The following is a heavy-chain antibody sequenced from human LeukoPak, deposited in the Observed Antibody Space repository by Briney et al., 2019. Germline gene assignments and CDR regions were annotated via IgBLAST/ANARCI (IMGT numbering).Heavy chain of an antibody. CDR2: ISSGGNYI. J-gene: IGHJ4*02. CDR3: ARALDSGHIPN. D-gene: IGHD3-10*01. CDR1: GFAFSSYT. V-gene: IGHV3-21*01. Sequence: GGSLRLSCAASGFAFSSYTMNWVRQAPGKGLEWVSSISSGGNYIHYADSVQGRFTISRDNAKNSLYLQMNSLRAEDTAVYYCARALDSGHIPNWGQGTLVTVSS.